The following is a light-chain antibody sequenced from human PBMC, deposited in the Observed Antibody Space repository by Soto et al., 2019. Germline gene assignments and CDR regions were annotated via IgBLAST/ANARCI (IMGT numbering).Light chain of an antibody. CDR1: QSVSSY. CDR3: QQRSNWPPSIT. J-gene: IGKJ5*01. V-gene: IGKV3-11*01. CDR2: DAS. Sequence: EIVLRQSPATRSLSPGERATLSCRASQSVSSYLAWYQQKPGQAPRLLIYDASNRATGIPARFSGSGSGTDFTLTISSLEPEDFAVYYCQQRSNWPPSITFGQGTRLEIK.